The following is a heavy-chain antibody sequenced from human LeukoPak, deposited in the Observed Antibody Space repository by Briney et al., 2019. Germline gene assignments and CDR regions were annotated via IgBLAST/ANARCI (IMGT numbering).Heavy chain of an antibody. CDR2: IYYSGST. J-gene: IGHJ4*02. CDR3: ARDNDRAGTDY. V-gene: IGHV4-59*12. CDR1: GGSISSYY. Sequence: SETLSLTCTVSGGSISSYYWSWIRQPLGKGLEWIGSIYYSGSTYYNPSLKSRVTISVDTSKNQFSLKLSSVTAADTAMYYCARDNDRAGTDYWGQGTLVTVSS. D-gene: IGHD1-1*01.